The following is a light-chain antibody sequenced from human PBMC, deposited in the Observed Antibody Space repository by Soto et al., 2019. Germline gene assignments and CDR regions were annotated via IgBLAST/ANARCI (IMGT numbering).Light chain of an antibody. CDR1: SSDVGGYNY. Sequence: QSALTQPASVSGSPGQSITISCTGTSSDVGGYNYVSWYQQHPGKAPKLMIYDVSNRPSGVSNRFSGSKSGNTASLTISGLQAEDEAVYYCSSYTSRSVVFGGGTKLTVL. CDR3: SSYTSRSVV. J-gene: IGLJ2*01. CDR2: DVS. V-gene: IGLV2-14*01.